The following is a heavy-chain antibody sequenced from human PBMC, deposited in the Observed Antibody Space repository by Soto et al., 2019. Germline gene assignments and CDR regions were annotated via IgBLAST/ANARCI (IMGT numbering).Heavy chain of an antibody. CDR2: IGTAGDT. D-gene: IGHD5-12*01. J-gene: IGHJ5*02. CDR3: ARGGGRVATPWFDP. V-gene: IGHV3-13*04. CDR1: GFTFSSYD. Sequence: EVQLVESGGGLVQPGGSLRLSCAASGFTFSSYDMHWVRQATGKGLEWVSAIGTAGDTYYPGSVKGRFTISRENAKNSLYLQMNSLRAWDTAVYYCARGGGRVATPWFDPWCQGTLVTVSS.